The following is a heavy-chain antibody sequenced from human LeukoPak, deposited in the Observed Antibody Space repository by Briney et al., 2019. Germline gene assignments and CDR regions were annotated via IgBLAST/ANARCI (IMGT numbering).Heavy chain of an antibody. J-gene: IGHJ4*02. CDR2: ISSDGSST. V-gene: IGHV3-74*01. Sequence: GGSLRLSCAASVFTFSSHWMHWVRQAPWKGLVWVSRISSDGSSTNYADSVQGRFTISRDNAKNTLYLQMNSLRAEDTAVYYCARVGGSYGIDHWGQGTLVTVSS. CDR1: VFTFSSHW. CDR3: ARVGGSYGIDH. D-gene: IGHD1-26*01.